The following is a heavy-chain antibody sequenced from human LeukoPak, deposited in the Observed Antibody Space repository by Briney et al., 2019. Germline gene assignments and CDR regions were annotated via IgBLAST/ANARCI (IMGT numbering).Heavy chain of an antibody. Sequence: GRSLRLSCAASGFTFSSYGMHWVRQAPGKGLEWVAGIWYDGSNTYYADSVKGRFTISRDNSKNTLYLQMNSLRAEDTAVYYCARDGRYSGSYYAAYWSQGTLVTV. J-gene: IGHJ4*02. D-gene: IGHD1-26*01. CDR3: ARDGRYSGSYYAAY. CDR2: IWYDGSNT. V-gene: IGHV3-33*01. CDR1: GFTFSSYG.